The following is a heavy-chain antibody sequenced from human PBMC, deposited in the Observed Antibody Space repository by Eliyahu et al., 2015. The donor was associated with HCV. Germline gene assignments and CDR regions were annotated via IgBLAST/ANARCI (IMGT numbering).Heavy chain of an antibody. CDR3: ARIRDGYKDY. J-gene: IGHJ4*02. D-gene: IGHD5-24*01. V-gene: IGHV5-51*01. CDR2: INRDDSDT. CDR1: GYDFTGYW. Sequence: EVQLVQSGAEVKKSGESLKISCKTSGYDFTGYWIGWVRQMPGKGLEWMGMINRDDSDTRYSPSFQGQVVITADKSISTAYLQWSNLKASDTAIYYCARIRDGYKDYWGQGTLVTVSS.